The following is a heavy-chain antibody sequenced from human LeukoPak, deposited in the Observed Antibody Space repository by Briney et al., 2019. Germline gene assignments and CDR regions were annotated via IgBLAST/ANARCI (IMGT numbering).Heavy chain of an antibody. CDR2: ISKSGDDT. CDR3: AIIPEY. J-gene: IGHJ1*01. D-gene: IGHD2-2*01. CDR1: GFDFSTYA. Sequence: PGGSLRLSCAASGFDFSTYAMHWVRLTPGKGLEFVSAISKSGDDTSYGNDVKGRFTISRDNIKNTVDLEMGSLRVDDTGIYYCAIIPEYWGQGTVVTVSS. V-gene: IGHV3-64*01.